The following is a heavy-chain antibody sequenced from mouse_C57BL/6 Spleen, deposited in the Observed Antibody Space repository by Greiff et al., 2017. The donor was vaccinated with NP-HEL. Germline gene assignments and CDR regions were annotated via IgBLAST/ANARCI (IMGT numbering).Heavy chain of an antibody. CDR2: ISSGSSTI. V-gene: IGHV5-17*01. J-gene: IGHJ2*01. Sequence: EVQVVESGGGLVKPGGSLKLSCAASGFTFSDYGMHWVRQAPEKGLEWVAYISSGSSTIYYADTVKGRFTISRDNAKNTLFLQMTSLRSEDTAMYYCARRHYDYDVYYFDYWGQGTTLTVSS. CDR3: ARRHYDYDVYYFDY. CDR1: GFTFSDYG. D-gene: IGHD2-4*01.